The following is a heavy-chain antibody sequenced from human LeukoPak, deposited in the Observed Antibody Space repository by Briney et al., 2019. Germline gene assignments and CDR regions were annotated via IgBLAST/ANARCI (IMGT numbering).Heavy chain of an antibody. CDR1: GFTFDEYA. CDR3: AKGGEYYYDSSGYTEPFDY. CDR2: ISCNSGSI. V-gene: IGHV3-9*01. D-gene: IGHD3-22*01. J-gene: IGHJ4*02. Sequence: PGGSLRLSCAASGFTFDEYAMHWVRHAPGDSLEWVLGISCNSGSIAYADSVKGRFTISRNNAKNSLNLQMNSLRAEDTALYYCAKGGEYYYDSSGYTEPFDYWGQGTLVTVSS.